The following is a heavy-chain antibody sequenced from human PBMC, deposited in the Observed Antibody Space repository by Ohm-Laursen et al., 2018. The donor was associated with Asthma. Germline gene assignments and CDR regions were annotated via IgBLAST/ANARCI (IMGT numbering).Heavy chain of an antibody. V-gene: IGHV3-23*01. J-gene: IGHJ4*02. CDR1: GFTFSSQG. CDR3: ARGSGAARPFDY. D-gene: IGHD6-6*01. CDR2: VSGRGDTT. Sequence: SLRLSCAASGFTFSSQGTTWVRQAPGKGLEWVAGVSGRGDTTYYADSVKGRFTISRDNSKNTLYLQMNSLRAEDTAVYYCARGSGAARPFDYWGQGTLVTVSS.